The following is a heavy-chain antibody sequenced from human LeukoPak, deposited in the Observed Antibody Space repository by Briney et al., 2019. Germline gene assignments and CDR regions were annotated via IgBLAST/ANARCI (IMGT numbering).Heavy chain of an antibody. CDR1: GFTFSSYA. CDR2: ISGSGGST. D-gene: IGHD3-10*01. CDR3: AKDVVRGVIGSVDY. J-gene: IGHJ4*02. Sequence: QPGGSLRLSCAASGFTFSSYAMSWVRQAPGKGLEWVSAISGSGGSTYYADSVKGRFTISRDNSKNTLYLQMNSLRAEDTAVYYCAKDVVRGVIGSVDYWGQGTLVTVSS. V-gene: IGHV3-23*01.